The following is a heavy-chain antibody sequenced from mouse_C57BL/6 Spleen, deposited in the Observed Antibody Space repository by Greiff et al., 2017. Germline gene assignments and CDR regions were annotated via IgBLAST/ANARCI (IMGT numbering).Heavy chain of an antibody. CDR2: IDPNSGGT. D-gene: IGHD1-1*01. CDR1: GYTFTSYW. J-gene: IGHJ1*03. Sequence: QVQLQQPGAELVKPGASVKLSCKASGYTFTSYWMHWVKQRPGRGLEWIGRIDPNSGGTKYNEKFKSKATLPVDKPSSTAYMQLSSLTSEDSAVYYCAPLITTVVAPRFDVWGTGTTVTVSS. V-gene: IGHV1-72*01. CDR3: APLITTVVAPRFDV.